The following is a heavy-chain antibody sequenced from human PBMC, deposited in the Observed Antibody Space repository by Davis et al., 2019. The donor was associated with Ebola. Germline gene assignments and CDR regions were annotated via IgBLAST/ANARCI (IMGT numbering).Heavy chain of an antibody. Sequence: SVTVSCQASGGTFSSYAISWVRQAPGQGLEWMGGIIPIFGTANYAQKFQGRVTITADESTSTAYMELSRLRSEDTAVYYCARVPMVLLHYSPLNFDYWGQGTLVTVSS. D-gene: IGHD3-10*01. V-gene: IGHV1-69*13. CDR3: ARVPMVLLHYSPLNFDY. CDR2: IIPIFGTA. J-gene: IGHJ4*02. CDR1: GGTFSSYA.